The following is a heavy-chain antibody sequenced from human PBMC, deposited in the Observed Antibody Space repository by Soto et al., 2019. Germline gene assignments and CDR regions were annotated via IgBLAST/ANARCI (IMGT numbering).Heavy chain of an antibody. CDR3: ARVLTGGSSWSTKANYAMDG. J-gene: IGHJ6*02. CDR1: VFTFSSYA. Sequence: GGSLRLSCAASVFTFSSYAMHWVRHAPGKGLEWVAVISYDGSNKYYADSVKGRFTISRDNSKNTLYLQMNSLRAEDTAVYYCARVLTGGSSWSTKANYAMDGRGQGTMYTVSS. V-gene: IGHV3-30-3*01. D-gene: IGHD6-13*01. CDR2: ISYDGSNK.